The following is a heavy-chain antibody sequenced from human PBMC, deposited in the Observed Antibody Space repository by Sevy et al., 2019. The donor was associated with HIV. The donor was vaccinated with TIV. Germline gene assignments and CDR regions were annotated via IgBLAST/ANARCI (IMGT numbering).Heavy chain of an antibody. CDR1: GFTFSDHY. V-gene: IGHV3-72*01. CDR2: TRNKADSYTT. CDR3: ATHAGIAAAGRVFDY. J-gene: IGHJ4*02. D-gene: IGHD6-13*01. Sequence: GGSLRLSCAASGFTFSDHYMEWVRQAPGKGLEWVGRTRNKADSYTTEYAASVRGRFTIARDDSKNSLYLQMNSLKTEDTAVYYCATHAGIAAAGRVFDYWGQGTLVTVSS.